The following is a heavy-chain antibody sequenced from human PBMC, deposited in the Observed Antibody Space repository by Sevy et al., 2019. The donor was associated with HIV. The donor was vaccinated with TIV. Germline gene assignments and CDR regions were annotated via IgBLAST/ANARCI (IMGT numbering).Heavy chain of an antibody. CDR3: AKGDEPSADYADYVPNAFDI. V-gene: IGHV3-23*01. CDR2: ISGPGALT. J-gene: IGHJ3*02. CDR1: GFTFRSYA. D-gene: IGHD4-17*01. Sequence: RGYLRLSCAVSGFTFRSYAMSWVRQAPGKGLEWVSSISGPGALTYYAESVKGRFTISRDNSKNTLFLQMNSLRAEDTALYYSAKGDEPSADYADYVPNAFDIWGQGTMVTVSS.